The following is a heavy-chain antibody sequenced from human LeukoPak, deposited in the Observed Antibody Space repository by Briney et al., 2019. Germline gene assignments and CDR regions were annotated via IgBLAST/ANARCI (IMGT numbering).Heavy chain of an antibody. CDR3: ARGPSIVDPGDYFDY. CDR1: GYTFTSYG. Sequence: EASVKVSCKASGYTFTSYGISWVRQAPGQGLEWMGWISAYNGNTNYAQKLQGRVTMTTDTSASTAYMELSSLRSEDTAVYYCARGPSIVDPGDYFDYWGQGTLVTVSS. V-gene: IGHV1-18*01. D-gene: IGHD3-16*02. CDR2: ISAYNGNT. J-gene: IGHJ4*02.